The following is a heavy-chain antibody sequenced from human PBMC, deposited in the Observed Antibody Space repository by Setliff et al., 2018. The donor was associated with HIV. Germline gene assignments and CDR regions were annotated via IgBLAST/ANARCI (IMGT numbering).Heavy chain of an antibody. CDR3: ARCPSPPYCTSTTCYVDYYYMDV. J-gene: IGHJ6*03. D-gene: IGHD2-2*01. Sequence: SETLSLTCNVSGDSITSYYWIWIRQSPGKGLEWIGYIYYSGDTNYNPSLKSRVTMSVDTSRNQFSLKLSSVTAADTAVYYCARCPSPPYCTSTTCYVDYYYMDVWGKGTTVTVSS. CDR2: IYYSGDT. V-gene: IGHV4-59*01. CDR1: GDSITSYY.